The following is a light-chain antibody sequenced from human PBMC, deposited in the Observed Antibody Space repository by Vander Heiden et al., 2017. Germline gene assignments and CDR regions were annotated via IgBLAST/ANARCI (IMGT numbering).Light chain of an antibody. CDR2: GNN. Sequence: SVLTQPPSASGTPGHRVTISRSGSSSSIGSNTVNWYQQLPGTAPKLLIYGNNQRPSGVPDRFSGSKSGTSASLAISGLQSEDEADYYCAAWDDSLNGHYVFGTGTKVTVL. CDR3: AAWDDSLNGHYV. V-gene: IGLV1-44*01. J-gene: IGLJ1*01. CDR1: SSSIGSNT.